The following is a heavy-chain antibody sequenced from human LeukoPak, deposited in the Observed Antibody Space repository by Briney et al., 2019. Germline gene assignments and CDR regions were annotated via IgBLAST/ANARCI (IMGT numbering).Heavy chain of an antibody. CDR2: ISYDGSNK. J-gene: IGHJ5*02. CDR1: GFTFSSYG. V-gene: IGHV3-30*18. CDR3: AKERQQLAHWFDP. Sequence: GRSLRLSCAASGFTFSSYGMHWVRQAPGKGLEWVAVISYDGSNKYYADSVKGRFTIPRDNSKNTLYLQMNSLKAEDTAVYYCAKERQQLAHWFDPWGQGTLVTVSS. D-gene: IGHD6-13*01.